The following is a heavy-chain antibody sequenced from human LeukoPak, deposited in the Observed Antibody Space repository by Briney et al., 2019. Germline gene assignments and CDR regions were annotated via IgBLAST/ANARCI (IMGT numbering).Heavy chain of an antibody. CDR1: GGSISSYY. J-gene: IGHJ5*02. Sequence: PSETLSLTCTVSGGSISSYYWSWLRQPPGKGLEWIGYIYYSGSTNYNPSLKSRVTISVDTSKNQFSLKLSSVTAADTAVYYCARAPRKMRRWLQSSENWFDPWGQGTLVTVSS. CDR2: IYYSGST. V-gene: IGHV4-59*01. D-gene: IGHD5-24*01. CDR3: ARAPRKMRRWLQSSENWFDP.